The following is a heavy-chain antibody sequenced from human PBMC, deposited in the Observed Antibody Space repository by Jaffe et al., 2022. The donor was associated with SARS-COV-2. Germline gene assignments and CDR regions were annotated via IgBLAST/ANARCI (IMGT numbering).Heavy chain of an antibody. Sequence: QVQLQESGPGLVKPSQTLSLTCTVSGGSISSGSYYWNWIRQPAGKGLEWIGHIYTSGSTNYNPSLRTRVTISVDTSRNQFSLTLSSVTAADTAVYYCARDYVWGSYPYYYYGMDVWGQGTTVSVSS. CDR3: ARDYVWGSYPYYYYGMDV. D-gene: IGHD3-16*02. J-gene: IGHJ6*02. CDR2: IYTSGST. CDR1: GGSISSGSYY. V-gene: IGHV4-61*02.